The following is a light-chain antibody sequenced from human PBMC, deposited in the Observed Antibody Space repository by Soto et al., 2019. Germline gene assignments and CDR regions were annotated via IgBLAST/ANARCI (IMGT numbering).Light chain of an antibody. CDR1: QSVSTR. CDR3: QQYQSYSET. Sequence: DIQMTQSPSTLSASVGDRVTITCRASQSVSTRLAWYQQKPGKAPKLLIYDASSLQTGVPSRFSGSGSGAAFTITISSLPPDDFATYYCQQYQSYSETFGHGTKVEIK. V-gene: IGKV1-5*01. CDR2: DAS. J-gene: IGKJ1*01.